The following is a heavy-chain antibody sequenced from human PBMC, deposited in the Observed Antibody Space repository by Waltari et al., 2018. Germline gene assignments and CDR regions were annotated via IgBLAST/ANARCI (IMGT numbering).Heavy chain of an antibody. CDR3: ARQSYYDESGHD. V-gene: IGHV4-39*01. D-gene: IGHD3-22*01. Sequence: QLQLQESGPGLVKPSETLSLTCTVSGGSISSSSYYWGWIRQPPGKGLEWIGSIYYSGPTYYNPSLNSRVTISVDTSKNQFSLKLTSVTAADTAMYFCARQSYYDESGHDWGQGTLVTVSS. CDR1: GGSISSSSYY. J-gene: IGHJ4*02. CDR2: IYYSGPT.